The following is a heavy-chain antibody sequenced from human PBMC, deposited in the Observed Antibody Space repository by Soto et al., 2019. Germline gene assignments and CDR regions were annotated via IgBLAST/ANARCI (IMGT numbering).Heavy chain of an antibody. CDR2: IGGGGGST. D-gene: IGHD3-22*01. V-gene: IGHV3-23*01. J-gene: IGHJ4*02. CDR3: AKDAIDSSGYYYGWVYY. Sequence: GGSLRLSCAASGFTFSSYAMTWVRQAPGKGLEWVSTIGGGGGSTYYADSVKGRFTISRDNFKNTLYQQMNSLRGEDTAVYFCAKDAIDSSGYYYGWVYYWGQGTLVTVAS. CDR1: GFTFSSYA.